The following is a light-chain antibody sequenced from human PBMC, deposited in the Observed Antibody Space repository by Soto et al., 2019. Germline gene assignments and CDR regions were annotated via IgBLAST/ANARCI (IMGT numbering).Light chain of an antibody. CDR1: SSNIGAGYD. CDR2: GNG. CDR3: QSYDSSLSGSV. V-gene: IGLV1-40*01. Sequence: QSVLTQPPSVSGAPGQRVTISCTGSSSNIGAGYDVHWYQQLPGTAPKLLIYGNGNRPSWVPDRFSGSKSGTSASLAITGLQAEDEAEYYCQSYDSSLSGSVFGGGTKLTVL. J-gene: IGLJ2*01.